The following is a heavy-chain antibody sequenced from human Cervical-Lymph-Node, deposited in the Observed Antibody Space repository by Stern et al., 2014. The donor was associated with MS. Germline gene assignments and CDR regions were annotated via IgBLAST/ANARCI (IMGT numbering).Heavy chain of an antibody. J-gene: IGHJ6*02. D-gene: IGHD1-14*01. V-gene: IGHV3-21*01. CDR2: ISSSSSYI. CDR3: ARDIPGYYYGMDV. Sequence: EVQLVESGGGLVKLGGSRSLSGAASGFTFSSYAMNWVPQAPGKGLEWVSSISSSSSYIYYADSVKGRFTISRDNAKNSLYLQMNSLRAEDTAVYYCARDIPGYYYGMDVWGQGTTVTVSS. CDR1: GFTFSSYA.